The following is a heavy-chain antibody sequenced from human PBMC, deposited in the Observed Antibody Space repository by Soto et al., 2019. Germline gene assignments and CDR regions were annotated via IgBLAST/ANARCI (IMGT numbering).Heavy chain of an antibody. CDR1: GFTFNNYA. CDR3: AKDRLAGNFDY. Sequence: GGSPRLSCAASGFTFNNYAMNWVRQAPGMGLEWVATISNTGGGTYYADSVKGRFTISRDNSKNTLYLQMSSLRVEDTAVYYSAKDRLAGNFDYWGQGTQVTVSS. CDR2: ISNTGGGT. J-gene: IGHJ4*02. V-gene: IGHV3-23*01.